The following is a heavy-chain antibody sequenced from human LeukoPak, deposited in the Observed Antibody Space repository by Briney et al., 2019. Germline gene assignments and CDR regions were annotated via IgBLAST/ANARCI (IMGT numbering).Heavy chain of an antibody. V-gene: IGHV3-73*01. CDR3: TRHRTGLRYYDS. Sequence: GGSLRLSCAASGFTFSGSAMHWVRQASGKGLEWVGRIRSKANSYSTAYAASVKGRFTIARDDSKNTAYLQMNSVKTEDTAVYYCTRHRTGLRYYDSWGQGTLVSVSS. D-gene: IGHD3-22*01. J-gene: IGHJ4*02. CDR1: GFTFSGSA. CDR2: IRSKANSYST.